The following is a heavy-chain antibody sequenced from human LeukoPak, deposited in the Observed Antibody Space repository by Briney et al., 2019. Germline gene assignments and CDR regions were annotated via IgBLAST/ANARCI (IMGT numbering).Heavy chain of an antibody. Sequence: GGSLRLSCAASGFTFSSYAVSWVRQAPGKGLEWVSAISGSGGSTYYADSVKGRFTISRDNSKNTLYLQMNSLRAEDTAVYYCAKGPTSWYYFDYWGQGTLVTVSS. CDR1: GFTFSSYA. CDR2: ISGSGGST. D-gene: IGHD2-2*01. CDR3: AKGPTSWYYFDY. V-gene: IGHV3-23*01. J-gene: IGHJ4*02.